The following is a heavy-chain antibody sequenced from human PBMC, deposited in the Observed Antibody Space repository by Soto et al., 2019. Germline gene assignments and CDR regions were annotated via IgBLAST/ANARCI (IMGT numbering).Heavy chain of an antibody. D-gene: IGHD3-10*01. V-gene: IGHV4-30-2*01. CDR3: ARAHGSGWGGFDI. Sequence: QLQLQESGSGLVKPSQTLSLTCAVSGGSISSGGYSWSWIRQPPGKGLEWIGYIYHSGSTYYNPSLKSRVTISVDRSTNQFSLKLSSATAADTAGYYWARAHGSGWGGFDIWGQGTMVTVSS. J-gene: IGHJ3*02. CDR1: GGSISSGGYS. CDR2: IYHSGST.